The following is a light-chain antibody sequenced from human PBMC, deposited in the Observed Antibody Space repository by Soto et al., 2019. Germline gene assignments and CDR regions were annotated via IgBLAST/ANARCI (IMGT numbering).Light chain of an antibody. CDR1: QSIANY. Sequence: DIQMAQSPSSLSASIGDRVTITCRASQSIANYLAWYQQKPGKVPKLLIYAASILKSGVPSRFSGSQYGTDFTLTISSLQPEDVATYYCQKYNTAPFTFGPGTKVDIK. V-gene: IGKV1-27*01. CDR3: QKYNTAPFT. CDR2: AAS. J-gene: IGKJ3*01.